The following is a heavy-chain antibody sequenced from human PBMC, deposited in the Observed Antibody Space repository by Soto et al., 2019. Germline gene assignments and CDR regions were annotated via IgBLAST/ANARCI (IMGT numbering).Heavy chain of an antibody. J-gene: IGHJ6*02. CDR2: INHSGST. CDR1: GGSFSGYY. CDR3: AREQKFGSGSYYKDYYYGMDV. D-gene: IGHD3-10*01. Sequence: SETLSLTCAVYGGSFSGYYWGWIRQPPGKGLEWIGEINHSGSTNYNPSLKSRVTISVDTSKNQFSLKLSSVTAADTAVYYCAREQKFGSGSYYKDYYYGMDVWGQGTTVTVSS. V-gene: IGHV4-34*01.